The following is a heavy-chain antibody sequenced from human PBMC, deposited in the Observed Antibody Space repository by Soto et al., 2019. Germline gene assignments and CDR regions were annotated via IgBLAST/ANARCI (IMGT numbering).Heavy chain of an antibody. CDR3: ATAEVGMTIFGVAYGMDV. CDR1: GFTFSSYG. CDR2: ISYDGSNK. V-gene: IGHV3-30*03. J-gene: IGHJ6*02. D-gene: IGHD3-3*01. Sequence: QVQLVESGGGVVQPGRSLRLSGAASGFTFSSYGMHWVRQAPGKGLEGVAVISYDGSNKYYADSVKGRFTISRDNSKNTLYLQMNSLRAEDTAVYYCATAEVGMTIFGVAYGMDVWGQGTTVTVSS.